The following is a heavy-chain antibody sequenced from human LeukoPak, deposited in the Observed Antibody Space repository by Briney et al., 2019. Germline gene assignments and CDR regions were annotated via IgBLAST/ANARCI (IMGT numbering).Heavy chain of an antibody. J-gene: IGHJ2*01. D-gene: IGHD3-10*01. CDR1: GFTFSSYW. CDR2: IKSDGSST. CDR3: AGSDTIGYLPREWDYWYFDL. Sequence: GGSLRLSCAASGFTFSSYWMHWVRQAPGKGLVWVSRIKSDGSSTSYADSVKGRFTISRDNAKNTLYLQMNSLRAEDTAVYYCAGSDTIGYLPREWDYWYFDLWGRGTLVTVSS. V-gene: IGHV3-74*01.